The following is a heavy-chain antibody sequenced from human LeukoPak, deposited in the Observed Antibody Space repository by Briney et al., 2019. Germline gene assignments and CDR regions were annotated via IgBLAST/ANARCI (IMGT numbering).Heavy chain of an antibody. Sequence: ASVRVSCKASGYTFTSNDINWVRQATGQGLEWMGWMNPNSGHTGYSQKFQGRVTMTRDTSISTAYMELSGLRSGDTAVYYCARGTVSGVPYFFDSWGQGTLVTVSS. CDR3: ARGTVSGVPYFFDS. V-gene: IGHV1-8*01. D-gene: IGHD3-3*01. J-gene: IGHJ4*02. CDR1: GYTFTSND. CDR2: MNPNSGHT.